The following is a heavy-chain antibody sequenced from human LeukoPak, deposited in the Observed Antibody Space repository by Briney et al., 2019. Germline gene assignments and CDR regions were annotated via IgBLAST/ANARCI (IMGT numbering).Heavy chain of an antibody. J-gene: IGHJ4*02. Sequence: GASLKISCKGSGYRFTTYWIGCVRQMPGKGLEWMGIVYPSDSDTIHSPSFQGQVTISADKSISTAYLQWSSLKTSDTAMYYCARTYWSFDYWGQGTRVTVSS. CDR2: VYPSDSDT. CDR1: GYRFTTYW. D-gene: IGHD2-15*01. CDR3: ARTYWSFDY. V-gene: IGHV5-51*01.